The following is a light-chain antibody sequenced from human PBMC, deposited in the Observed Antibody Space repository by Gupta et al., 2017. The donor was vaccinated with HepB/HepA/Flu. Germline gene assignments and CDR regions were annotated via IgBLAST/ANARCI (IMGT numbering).Light chain of an antibody. J-gene: IGKJ4*01. CDR1: QSVSSY. Sequence: EIVLPQSRATLSLSPRERATLSCRASQSVSSYLAWYQQKPGQAPRLLIYDASNRATGIPARFSGSGSGTDFTLTISSLEPEDFAVYYCQQRSNWPRTFGGGTKVEIK. V-gene: IGKV3-11*01. CDR2: DAS. CDR3: QQRSNWPRT.